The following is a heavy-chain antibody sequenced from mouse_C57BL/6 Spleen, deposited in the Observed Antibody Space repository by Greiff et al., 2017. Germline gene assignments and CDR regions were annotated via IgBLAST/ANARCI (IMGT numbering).Heavy chain of an antibody. J-gene: IGHJ1*03. CDR1: GYSITSGYY. Sequence: DVQLQESGPGLVKPSQSLSLTCSVTGYSITSGYYWNWIRQFPGNKLEWMGYISYDGSNNYNPSLKNRISITRDTSKNQFFLKLNSVTTEDTATYYCALGTGTGYFDVWGTGTTVTVSS. D-gene: IGHD4-1*01. CDR3: ALGTGTGYFDV. V-gene: IGHV3-6*01. CDR2: ISYDGSN.